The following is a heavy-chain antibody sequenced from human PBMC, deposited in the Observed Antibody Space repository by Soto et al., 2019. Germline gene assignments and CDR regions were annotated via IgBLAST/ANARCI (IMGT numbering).Heavy chain of an antibody. CDR2: ISVSGDYT. CDR3: ARGGTYNWNAYFDY. V-gene: IGHV3-23*01. Sequence: VQLSESGGGLVQPGGSLSLSCAASGFTFSNYAMSWVRQAPGKGLEWVSAISVSGDYTYYADSVKGRVTISRDNSKNTLYLQMNSLRAEDTAGYYCARGGTYNWNAYFDYWGQGSLVTVSS. J-gene: IGHJ4*02. D-gene: IGHD1-1*01. CDR1: GFTFSNYA.